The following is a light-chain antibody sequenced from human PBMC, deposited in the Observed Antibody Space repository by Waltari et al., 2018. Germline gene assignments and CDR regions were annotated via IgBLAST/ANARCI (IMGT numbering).Light chain of an antibody. CDR1: QSISTY. V-gene: IGKV1-39*01. CDR3: QQSYSPLT. Sequence: DFQMTQSPSSLSASVGDRVTITCRASQSISTYLNWYQQKPGKAPNLLVYAASSLQSGVPSMFSGSRSGTDFTLTISSLQPEDFATYYCQQSYSPLTFGGGTKVEIK. CDR2: AAS. J-gene: IGKJ4*01.